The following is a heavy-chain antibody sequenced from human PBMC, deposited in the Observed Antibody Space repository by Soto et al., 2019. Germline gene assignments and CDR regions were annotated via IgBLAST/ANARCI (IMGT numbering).Heavy chain of an antibody. CDR2: IVVGSGNT. Sequence: QMQLVQSGPEVKKPGTSVKVSCKASGFTFTSSAVQWVRQARGQRLEWIGWIVVGSGNTNYAQKFQEGVTITRDMSTSTAYMELSSLRSEDTAVYYWAAPFDMVYASLYYGMDVWGQGTTVTVSS. J-gene: IGHJ6*02. D-gene: IGHD2-8*01. V-gene: IGHV1-58*01. CDR3: AAPFDMVYASLYYGMDV. CDR1: GFTFTSSA.